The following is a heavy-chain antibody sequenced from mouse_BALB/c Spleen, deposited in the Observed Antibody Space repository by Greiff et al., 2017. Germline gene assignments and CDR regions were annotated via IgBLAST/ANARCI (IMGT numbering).Heavy chain of an antibody. J-gene: IGHJ4*01. CDR3: ARRLREGYYYAMDY. Sequence: VQLQQSGGDLVKPGGSLKLSCAASGFTFSSYGMSWVRQTPDKRLEWVATISSGGSYTYYPDSVKGRFTISRDNAKNTLYLQMSSLKSEDTAMYYCARRLREGYYYAMDYWGQGTSVTVSS. D-gene: IGHD1-1*01. CDR1: GFTFSSYG. V-gene: IGHV5-6*01. CDR2: ISSGGSYT.